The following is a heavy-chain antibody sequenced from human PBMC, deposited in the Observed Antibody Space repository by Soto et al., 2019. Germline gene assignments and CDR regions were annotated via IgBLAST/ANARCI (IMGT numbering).Heavy chain of an antibody. D-gene: IGHD5-12*01. Sequence: DVQLLESGGGLVQPGGSLRLSCAASGFSFSSYAMVWFRQAPGKGLEWVAVISARGGSPYFADSVKGRFTLSRDNSKNVLSLEMNSLRAEDTAIYFCAKGSIAYSASVDNWGQGTLVVVSS. CDR2: ISARGGSP. V-gene: IGHV3-23*01. J-gene: IGHJ4*02. CDR1: GFSFSSYA. CDR3: AKGSIAYSASVDN.